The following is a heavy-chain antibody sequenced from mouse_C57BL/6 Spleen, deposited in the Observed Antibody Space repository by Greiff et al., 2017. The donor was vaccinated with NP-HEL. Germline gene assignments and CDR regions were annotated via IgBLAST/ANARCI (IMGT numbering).Heavy chain of an antibody. CDR2: ISDGGSYT. Sequence: EVQGVESGGGLVKPGGSLKLSCAASGFTFSSYAMSWVRQTPEKRLEWVATISDGGSYTYYPDNVKGRFTISRDNAKNNLYLQMSHLKSEDTAMYYCARDQRAYGNPFDYWGQGTTLTVSS. D-gene: IGHD2-1*01. J-gene: IGHJ2*01. CDR1: GFTFSSYA. CDR3: ARDQRAYGNPFDY. V-gene: IGHV5-4*01.